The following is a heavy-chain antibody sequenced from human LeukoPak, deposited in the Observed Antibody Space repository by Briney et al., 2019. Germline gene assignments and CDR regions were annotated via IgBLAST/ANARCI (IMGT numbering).Heavy chain of an antibody. CDR1: GFTFSSYA. CDR2: ISYDGSNK. V-gene: IGHV3-30-3*01. Sequence: GGSLRLSCAASGFTFSSYAMHWVRQAPGKGLEWVAVISYDGSNKYYADSVKGRFTISRDNSKNTLYLQMNSLRAEDTAVYYCAKVRGDVWGQGTTVTVSS. J-gene: IGHJ6*02. CDR3: AKVRGDV. D-gene: IGHD3-10*01.